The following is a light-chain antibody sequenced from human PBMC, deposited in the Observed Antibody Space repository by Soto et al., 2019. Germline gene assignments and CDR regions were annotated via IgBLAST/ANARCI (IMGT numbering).Light chain of an antibody. CDR2: ATS. J-gene: IGKJ5*01. Sequence: EIPLTQSPSSLAASVGDRLTLTCRASRNVSIYLNWYQHKPGKGPPLLIHATSNLQIGVPSRCSCSGSGTEFTLTISSLATADFGTYYGQQSYKIPSFGQGTRLVIK. CDR1: RNVSIY. CDR3: QQSYKIPS. V-gene: IGKV1-39*01.